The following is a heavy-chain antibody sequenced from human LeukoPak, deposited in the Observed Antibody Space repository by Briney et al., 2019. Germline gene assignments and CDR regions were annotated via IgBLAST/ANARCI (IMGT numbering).Heavy chain of an antibody. D-gene: IGHD6-19*01. Sequence: PGGSLRLSCAASRFTFSSYAMSWVRQAPGKGLEWVSGISGSGDDTFYADSVKGRFTTSRDNSKNTLYLQMSSLRAEDTAVYFCAKERGGWSPERFDYWGQGTLVTVSS. J-gene: IGHJ4*02. CDR1: RFTFSSYA. CDR3: AKERGGWSPERFDY. V-gene: IGHV3-23*01. CDR2: ISGSGDDT.